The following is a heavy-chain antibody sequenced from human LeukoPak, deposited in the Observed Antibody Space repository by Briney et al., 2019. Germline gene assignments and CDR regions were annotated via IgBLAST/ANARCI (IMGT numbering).Heavy chain of an antibody. V-gene: IGHV4-4*07. Sequence: SETLSLTCTVSGDSISYYYWSWIRQPAGKGLEWIGRIYISGSTNYNPSLKGRVTMSIDTSKNQFSLKLSSVTAADTAVYYCATQGYFDSSGYYYFAVDYWGQGTLVTVSS. CDR2: IYISGST. CDR1: GDSISYYY. D-gene: IGHD3-22*01. CDR3: ATQGYFDSSGYYYFAVDY. J-gene: IGHJ4*02.